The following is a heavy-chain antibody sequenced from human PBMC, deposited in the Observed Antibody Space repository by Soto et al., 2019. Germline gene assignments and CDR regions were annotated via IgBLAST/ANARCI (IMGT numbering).Heavy chain of an antibody. V-gene: IGHV4-30-2*01. Sequence: PSETLSLTCAVSGGSISSGGYSWSWIRHPPGKGLEWIGYIYHSGSTYYNPSLKSRVTISVDRSKNQFSLELSSVTAADTAVYYCARWFEYSSSFVDWGQGTLVTVSS. CDR2: IYHSGST. D-gene: IGHD6-6*01. CDR3: ARWFEYSSSFVD. CDR1: GGSISSGGYS. J-gene: IGHJ4*02.